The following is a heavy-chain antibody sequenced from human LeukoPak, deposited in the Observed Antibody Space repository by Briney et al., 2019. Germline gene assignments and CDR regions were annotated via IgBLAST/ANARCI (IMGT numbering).Heavy chain of an antibody. CDR1: GDLITPYNYF. D-gene: IGHD2-8*01. CDR2: IHYSGST. Sequence: SETLPLTCSVSGDLITPYNYFLGWIPPPPGSGLAWVRDIHYSGSTYYSPSLKNRVTISVDTSKNQFSLRLKSVTAADTAVYYCWRPHCSNSVCSSSRVDFWGQGTLVTVSS. J-gene: IGHJ4*02. V-gene: IGHV4-39*01. CDR3: WRPHCSNSVCSSSRVDF.